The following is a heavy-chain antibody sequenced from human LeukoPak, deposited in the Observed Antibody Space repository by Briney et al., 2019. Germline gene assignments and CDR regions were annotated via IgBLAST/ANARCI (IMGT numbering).Heavy chain of an antibody. Sequence: GGSLRLSCAASGFTFSSYEMNWVRQAPGEGLEWVSYISSSGSTIYYADSVKGRFTISRDNAKNSLYLQMNSLRAEDTAVYYCARGIRGPAFDIWGQGTMVTVSS. V-gene: IGHV3-48*03. J-gene: IGHJ3*02. CDR2: ISSSGSTI. CDR1: GFTFSSYE. D-gene: IGHD5-12*01. CDR3: ARGIRGPAFDI.